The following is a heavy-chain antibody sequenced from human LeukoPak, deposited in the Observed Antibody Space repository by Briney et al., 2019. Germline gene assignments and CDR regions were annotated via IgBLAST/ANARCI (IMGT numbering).Heavy chain of an antibody. CDR3: ARGLKRITMTECGY. CDR1: GFTFSSYS. CDR2: ISSSSSYI. V-gene: IGHV3-21*01. J-gene: IGHJ4*02. D-gene: IGHD3-22*01. Sequence: GGSLRLSCAASGFTFSSYSMNWVRQAPGKGLEWVSSISSSSSYIYYADSEKGRFTISRDNAKNSLYLQMNSLRAEDTAVYYCARGLKRITMTECGYWGQGTLVTVSS.